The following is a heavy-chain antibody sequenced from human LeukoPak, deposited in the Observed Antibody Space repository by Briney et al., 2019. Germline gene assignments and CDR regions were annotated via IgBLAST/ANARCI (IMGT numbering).Heavy chain of an antibody. CDR3: ARGRYNDYGFDY. Sequence: SETLSLTCTVSDGSISSYYWSWIRQPPGKELEWIGYLYYSGSTNYNPSFKSRVTMSVDTSKNQFSLKLNSMTAADTAVCFCARGRYNDYGFDYWGQGTLVTVSS. V-gene: IGHV4-59*01. J-gene: IGHJ4*02. CDR1: DGSISSYY. CDR2: LYYSGST. D-gene: IGHD4-17*01.